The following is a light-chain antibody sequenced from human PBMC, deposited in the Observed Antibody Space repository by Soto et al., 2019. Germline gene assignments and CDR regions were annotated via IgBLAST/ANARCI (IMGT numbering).Light chain of an antibody. CDR1: QTVSSSF. CDR3: QQYDTSPFT. V-gene: IGKV3D-20*01. Sequence: EIVLTQSPATLSFSPGERATLSCGASQTVSSSFLAWYQQKPGLAPRLLIYDATSRAPGIPDRFRGSGSGTDFTLTINGLEPEDFAVYYCQQYDTSPFTFGPGTKVDIK. CDR2: DAT. J-gene: IGKJ3*01.